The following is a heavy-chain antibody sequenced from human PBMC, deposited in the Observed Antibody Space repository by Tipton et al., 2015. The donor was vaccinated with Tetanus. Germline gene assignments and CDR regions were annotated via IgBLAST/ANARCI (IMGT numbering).Heavy chain of an antibody. CDR3: ARVACSSTSCYSHYFDY. CDR2: ISFDGRNK. J-gene: IGHJ4*02. Sequence: SLRLSCAASGFTFSSFGMHWVRQAPGRGLEWVAGISFDGRNKYYADSVKDRITISRDNSKNTLFLQMTSLRPDDTAVYYCARVACSSTSCYSHYFDYWGPGSLVTVSS. D-gene: IGHD2-2*01. V-gene: IGHV3-30*03. CDR1: GFTFSSFG.